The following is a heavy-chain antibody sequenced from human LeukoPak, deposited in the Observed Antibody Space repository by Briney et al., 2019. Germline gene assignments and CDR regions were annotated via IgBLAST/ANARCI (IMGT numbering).Heavy chain of an antibody. CDR2: IYYSGST. D-gene: IGHD6-13*01. J-gene: IGHJ4*02. Sequence: SETLSLTCTVSGGSISSYYWSWIRQPPGKGLEWIGYIYYSGSTNYNPSLKSRVTISVDTSKNQFSLKLSSVTAADTAVYYCARLRSIAAGYFDYWGQGTLVTVSS. V-gene: IGHV4-59*08. CDR1: GGSISSYY. CDR3: ARLRSIAAGYFDY.